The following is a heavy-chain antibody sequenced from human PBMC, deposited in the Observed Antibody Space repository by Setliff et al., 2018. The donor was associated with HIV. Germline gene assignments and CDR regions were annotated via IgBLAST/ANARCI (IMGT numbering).Heavy chain of an antibody. CDR3: ATDYNRGAFWHL. Sequence: GGSLRLSCTASGFAFSDNWIHWVRQVPGKGLVWVSHVSPDATIAGSGDSVKGRFTMSRDNAKNTAYLHMYRLTVDDTGVYYCATDYNRGAFWHLWGQGTQVTVSS. J-gene: IGHJ4*02. CDR2: VSPDATIA. D-gene: IGHD3-10*01. V-gene: IGHV3-74*01. CDR1: GFAFSDNW.